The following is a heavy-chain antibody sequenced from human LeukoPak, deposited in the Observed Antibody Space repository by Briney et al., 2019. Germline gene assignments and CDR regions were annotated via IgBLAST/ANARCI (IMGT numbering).Heavy chain of an antibody. CDR2: ISSSGSAI. J-gene: IGHJ4*02. CDR3: VRVKGSYFDY. V-gene: IGHV3-48*01. D-gene: IGHD2-15*01. CDR1: GFPLSSYS. Sequence: RGSLRLSCAASGFPLSSYSINWVRQAPGKGLEWVSYISSSGSAIYYVDSVKGRFTVSRDNAKNSLFLQMNSPRAEDTAVYYCVRVKGSYFDYWGQGALVTVSS.